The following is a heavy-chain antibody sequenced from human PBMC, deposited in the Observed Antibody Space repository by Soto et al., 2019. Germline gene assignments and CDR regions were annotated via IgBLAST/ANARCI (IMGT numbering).Heavy chain of an antibody. CDR3: ARRGFSGTENAWFDP. CDR2: IYPGDSET. Sequence: EVQLVQSGAEVKKPGESLKISCKGSGYSFSSYWIGWVRQMPGKGLEWMGIIYPGDSETRYSPSFQGQVTISADKSANTAYLQWSSLKASDTAMYYCARRGFSGTENAWFDPWGQGTLITVSS. V-gene: IGHV5-51*03. D-gene: IGHD5-12*01. CDR1: GYSFSSYW. J-gene: IGHJ5*02.